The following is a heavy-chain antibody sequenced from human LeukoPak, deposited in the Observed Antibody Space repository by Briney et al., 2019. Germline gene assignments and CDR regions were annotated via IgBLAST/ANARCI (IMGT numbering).Heavy chain of an antibody. D-gene: IGHD1-26*01. CDR3: AKHPLRIVYP. CDR1: GFTVSSNY. CDR2: ISGSGGST. J-gene: IGHJ5*02. V-gene: IGHV3-23*01. Sequence: GGSLRLSCAASGFTVSSNYMSWVRQAPGKGLEWVSAISGSGGSTYYADSVKGRFTISRDNSKNTLYLQMNSLRAEDTAVYYCAKHPLRIVYPWGQGTLVTVSS.